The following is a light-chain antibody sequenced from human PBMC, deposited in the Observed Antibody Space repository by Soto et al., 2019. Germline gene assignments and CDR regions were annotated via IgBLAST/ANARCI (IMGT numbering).Light chain of an antibody. Sequence: EIVLPQSPATLPVSPGERATLSCRASQSVSSNLAWYHQKPGQAPRLLICGASTRATGIPARSSGSGSGTEFTRTISSLQFEDFAVYYCQQYNNWPLTFGQGTKVEIK. J-gene: IGKJ1*01. CDR2: GAS. CDR3: QQYNNWPLT. CDR1: QSVSSN. V-gene: IGKV3-15*01.